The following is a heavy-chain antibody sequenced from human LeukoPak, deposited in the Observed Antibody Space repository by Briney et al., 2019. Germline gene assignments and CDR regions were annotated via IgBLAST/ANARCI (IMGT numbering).Heavy chain of an antibody. J-gene: IGHJ4*02. CDR3: AKDMSTVTSLSFDY. Sequence: PGGSLRLSCAASGFTFSSYSMNWVRQAPGKGLEWVSAISGSGGSTYYADSVKGRFTISRDNSKNTLYLQMNSLRAEDTAVYYCAKDMSTVTSLSFDYWGQGTLVTVSS. D-gene: IGHD4-11*01. CDR2: ISGSGGST. CDR1: GFTFSSYS. V-gene: IGHV3-23*01.